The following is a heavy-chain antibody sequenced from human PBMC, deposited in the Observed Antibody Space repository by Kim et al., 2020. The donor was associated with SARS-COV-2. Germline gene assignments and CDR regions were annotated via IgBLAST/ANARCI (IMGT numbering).Heavy chain of an antibody. Sequence: GRFTISRDHYKNTLYLQLNSLRAEDTAVYYCAKDVFADYDILTGYPAFDYWGQGTLVTVSS. CDR3: AKDVFADYDILTGYPAFDY. D-gene: IGHD3-9*01. J-gene: IGHJ4*02. V-gene: IGHV3-23*03.